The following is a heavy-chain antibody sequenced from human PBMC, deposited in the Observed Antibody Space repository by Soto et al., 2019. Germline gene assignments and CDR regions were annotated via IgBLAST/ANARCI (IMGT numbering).Heavy chain of an antibody. CDR3: ARESEDLTSNFDY. CDR1: GFTFTRYS. J-gene: IGHJ4*02. Sequence: GGSLRLSCAASGFTFTRYSMNWVRQAPGKGLEWVSSISSTTNYIYYGDSMKGRFTISRDNAKNSLYLEMNSLRAEDTAVYYCARESEDLTSNFDYWGQGTLVTVPQ. CDR2: ISSTTNYI. V-gene: IGHV3-21*06.